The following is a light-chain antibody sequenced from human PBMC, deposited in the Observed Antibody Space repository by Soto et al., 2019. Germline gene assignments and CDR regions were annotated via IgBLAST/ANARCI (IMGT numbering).Light chain of an antibody. CDR1: QGISNG. CDR2: AAS. J-gene: IGKJ5*01. Sequence: DIQMTQSQSSVSAFLGDRVTIICRASQGISNGLAWYQQKPGKDPKILIYAASSLQSGVPSRLSGSVSGTEFNLTISRLQAEDFATYDCQQAYSFTITFCQWTRLEIK. V-gene: IGKV1D-12*01. CDR3: QQAYSFTIT.